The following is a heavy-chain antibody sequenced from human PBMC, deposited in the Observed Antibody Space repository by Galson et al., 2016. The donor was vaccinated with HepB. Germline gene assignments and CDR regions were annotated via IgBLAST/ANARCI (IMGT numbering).Heavy chain of an antibody. CDR1: GFTVSSNY. V-gene: IGHV3-53*01. D-gene: IGHD6-19*01. Sequence: SLRLSCAASGFTVSSNYMSWVRQAPGKGLEWLSVIYSGGNTFYADSVKGRFTISRDNSKNALYLQMNSLRAEDTAVYYCARNPPAVAIGTWGWGKGTTVTVSS. CDR3: ARNPPAVAIGTWG. CDR2: IYSGGNT. J-gene: IGHJ6*04.